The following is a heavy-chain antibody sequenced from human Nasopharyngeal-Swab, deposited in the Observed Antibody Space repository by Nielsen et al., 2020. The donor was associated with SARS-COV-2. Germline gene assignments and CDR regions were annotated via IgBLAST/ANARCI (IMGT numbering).Heavy chain of an antibody. CDR2: ISSSGSTI. D-gene: IGHD4-23*01. Sequence: GESLKISCAASGFTFSDYYMSWIRQAPGKGLAWVSYISSSGSTIYYADSVKGRFTISRDNAKKSLYLQMNSLRAEDTAVYYCARDRHGDDSRNYYYGMDVWGQGTTVTVSS. V-gene: IGHV3-11*01. J-gene: IGHJ6*02. CDR3: ARDRHGDDSRNYYYGMDV. CDR1: GFTFSDYY.